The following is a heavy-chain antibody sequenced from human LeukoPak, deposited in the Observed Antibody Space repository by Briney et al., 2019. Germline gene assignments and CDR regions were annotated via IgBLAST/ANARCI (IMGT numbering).Heavy chain of an antibody. V-gene: IGHV3-64*01. D-gene: IGHD3-22*01. CDR1: GFTFSSYA. CDR2: ISSNGGST. Sequence: PGGSLRLSCAASGFTFSSYAMHWVRQAPGKGLEYVSAISSNGGSTYYANSVKGRFTISRDNSKNTLYLQMGSLRAEDMAVYYCARGRYYYDSSGYYYADYFDYWGQGTLVTVSS. J-gene: IGHJ4*02. CDR3: ARGRYYYDSSGYYYADYFDY.